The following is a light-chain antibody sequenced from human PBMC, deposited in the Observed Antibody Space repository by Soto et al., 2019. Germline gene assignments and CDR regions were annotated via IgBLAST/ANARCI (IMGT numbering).Light chain of an antibody. Sequence: EIVMTQSPATLSVSPGERATLSCRASQSVSSNLAWYQQKPGQAPRLLIYGASTRATGIPARFSGSGSGTKFTLTISSLQSEDFAVFFWQQYNYWPPTTFGQGTKVDIK. J-gene: IGKJ1*01. CDR1: QSVSSN. CDR3: QQYNYWPPTT. CDR2: GAS. V-gene: IGKV3-15*01.